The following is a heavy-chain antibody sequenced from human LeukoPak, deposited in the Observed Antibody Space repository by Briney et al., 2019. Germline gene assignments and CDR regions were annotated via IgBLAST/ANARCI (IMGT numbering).Heavy chain of an antibody. J-gene: IGHJ4*02. CDR1: GGSFSGYY. V-gene: IGHV4-34*01. D-gene: IGHD6-19*01. Sequence: PSETLSLTCAVYGGSFSGYYWSWIRQPPGKGLEWIGEINHSGSTNYNPSLKSRATISVDTSKNQFSLKLSSVTAADTAVYYCARDAPGRAVAGNDYWGQGTLVTVSS. CDR3: ARDAPGRAVAGNDY. CDR2: INHSGST.